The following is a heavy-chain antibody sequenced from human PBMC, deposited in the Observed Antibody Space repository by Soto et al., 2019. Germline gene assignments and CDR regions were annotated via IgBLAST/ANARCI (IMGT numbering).Heavy chain of an antibody. V-gene: IGHV1-69*12. CDR3: ARDKDRQQLGGNYYYGIDV. CDR2: IIHIFSTP. J-gene: IGHJ6*02. D-gene: IGHD2-15*01. CDR1: GGTFGNSA. Sequence: QVQLVQSGAEVKKPGSSVTVSCKASGGTFGNSAISWVRQAPGQGLEWMGGIIHIFSTPDYAQKFQGRVTITADESTTTAYMELTSLKSEDTAVYYCARDKDRQQLGGNYYYGIDVWGQGTTVTVSS.